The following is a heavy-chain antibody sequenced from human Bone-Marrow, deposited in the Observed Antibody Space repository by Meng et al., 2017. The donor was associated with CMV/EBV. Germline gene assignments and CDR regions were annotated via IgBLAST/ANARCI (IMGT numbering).Heavy chain of an antibody. Sequence: GESLKISCAASGFIFSSYGMHWVRQAPGKGLEWVAVIWYDGSNKYYADSVKGRFTISRDNAKNSLYLQMNSLRAEDTALYYCARETVKGGYYGMDVWGQGTTVTVSS. D-gene: IGHD3-16*01. CDR3: ARETVKGGYYGMDV. CDR1: GFIFSSYG. J-gene: IGHJ6*02. CDR2: IWYDGSNK. V-gene: IGHV3-33*01.